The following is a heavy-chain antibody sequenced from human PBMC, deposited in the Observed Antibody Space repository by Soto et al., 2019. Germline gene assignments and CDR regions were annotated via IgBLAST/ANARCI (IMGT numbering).Heavy chain of an antibody. CDR1: GFTFSSYS. CDR3: ASSLRDGSGTEEPKIDY. Sequence: GGSLRLSCAASGFTFSSYSMNWVRQAPGKGLEWVSSISSSSSYIYYADSVKGRFTISRDNAKNSLYLQMNSLRAEDTAVYYCASSLRDGSGTEEPKIDYWGQGTLVTVSA. D-gene: IGHD3-10*01. J-gene: IGHJ4*02. CDR2: ISSSSSYI. V-gene: IGHV3-21*01.